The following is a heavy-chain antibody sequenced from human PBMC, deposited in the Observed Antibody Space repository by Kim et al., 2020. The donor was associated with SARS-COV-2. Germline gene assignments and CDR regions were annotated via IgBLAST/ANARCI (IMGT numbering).Heavy chain of an antibody. V-gene: IGHV4-4*02. Sequence: SETLSLTCAVSNGSISGNWWTWVRQPPGKGLEWIGEIYHSCCTTYTPSLRSRVTISVDKSKNHFSLNLRSVTAADTAVNYLARLNSDSGKYFWFHPWGQG. CDR2: IYHSCCT. J-gene: IGHJ5*02. CDR3: ARLNSDSGKYFWFHP. CDR1: NGSISGNW. D-gene: IGHD1-26*01.